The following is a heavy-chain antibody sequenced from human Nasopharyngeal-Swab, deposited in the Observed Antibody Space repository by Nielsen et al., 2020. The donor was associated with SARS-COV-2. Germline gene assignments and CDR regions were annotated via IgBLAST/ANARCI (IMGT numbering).Heavy chain of an antibody. CDR2: IYYSGST. CDR3: ARGSGDSSISYYFDY. D-gene: IGHD4-17*01. V-gene: IGHV4-30-4*01. Sequence: SETLSLTCTVSGGSISSGDYYWSWIRQPPGKGLEWIGYIYYSGSTYYNPSLKSRVTISVDTSKNQFSLKLSSVTAADTAVYYCARGSGDSSISYYFDYWGQGTLVTVSS. CDR1: GGSISSGDYY. J-gene: IGHJ4*02.